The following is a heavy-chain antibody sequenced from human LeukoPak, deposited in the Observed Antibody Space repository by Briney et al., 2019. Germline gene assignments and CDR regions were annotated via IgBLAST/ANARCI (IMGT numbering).Heavy chain of an antibody. V-gene: IGHV4-4*07. D-gene: IGHD6-6*01. CDR1: GVSISSYY. Sequence: SETLSLTCTVSGVSISSYYWSWIRQPAGKGLEWIGRIYTSGSTNYNPSLKSRVTMSVDTSKNQFSLKLSSVTAADTAVYYCAREISKLGSSSGGYNWFDPWGQGTLVTVSS. CDR2: IYTSGST. J-gene: IGHJ5*02. CDR3: AREISKLGSSSGGYNWFDP.